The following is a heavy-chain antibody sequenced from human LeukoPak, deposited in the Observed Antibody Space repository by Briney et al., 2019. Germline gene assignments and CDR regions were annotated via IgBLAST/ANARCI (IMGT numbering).Heavy chain of an antibody. V-gene: IGHV3-48*03. D-gene: IGHD2-8*01. CDR2: ISGSADTA. J-gene: IGHJ4*02. CDR1: GFTFSTYE. CDR3: TRVGQSYSTSGQALDH. Sequence: PGGSLRLPCAASGFTFSTYEINWVRQAPGKGLEWISYISGSADTAYYADSVKGRFTMSRDNARNSLYLQMNSLGAEDTAVYYCTRVGQSYSTSGQALDHWGQGTLVTVSS.